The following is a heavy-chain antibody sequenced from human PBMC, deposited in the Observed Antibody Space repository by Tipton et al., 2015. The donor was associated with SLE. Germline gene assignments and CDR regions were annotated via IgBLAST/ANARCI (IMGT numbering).Heavy chain of an antibody. CDR2: IYYSGST. CDR3: ARGQQLALFFDY. D-gene: IGHD6-13*01. Sequence: TLSLTCTVSGGSISSGGYYWSWIRQHPGKGLEWIGYIYYSGSTYYNPSLKSRVTISVDTSKNQFSLKLSSVTAADTAAYYCARGQQLALFFDYWGQGTLVTVSS. V-gene: IGHV4-31*03. CDR1: GGSISSGGYY. J-gene: IGHJ4*02.